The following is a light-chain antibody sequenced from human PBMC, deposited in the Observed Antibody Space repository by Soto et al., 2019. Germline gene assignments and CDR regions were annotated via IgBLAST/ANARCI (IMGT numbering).Light chain of an antibody. CDR3: QEYIQWPPGM. Sequence: DIVVTQSPATLSASPGERVTLSCRASQFVSSRLAWYQQRPGQVPRLLIYDTSTRAPGISARFSVSGSGTEFTRTISSLQSEDFAVYYCQEYIQWPPGMFGPGTKVDIK. V-gene: IGKV3-15*01. CDR1: QFVSSR. CDR2: DTS. J-gene: IGKJ1*01.